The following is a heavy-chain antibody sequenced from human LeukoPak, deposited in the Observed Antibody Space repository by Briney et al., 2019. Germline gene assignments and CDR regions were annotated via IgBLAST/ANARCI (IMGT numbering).Heavy chain of an antibody. CDR2: IYHSGST. J-gene: IGHJ6*03. CDR3: ARVLVGATAYYMDV. CDR1: GGSISSSNW. Sequence: MPSGTLSLTCAVSGGSISSSNWWSRVRQPPGKGLEWIGEIYHSGSTNYNPSLKSRVTISVDKSKNQFSLKLSSVTAADTAVYYCARVLVGATAYYMDVWGKGTTVTVSS. D-gene: IGHD1-26*01. V-gene: IGHV4-4*02.